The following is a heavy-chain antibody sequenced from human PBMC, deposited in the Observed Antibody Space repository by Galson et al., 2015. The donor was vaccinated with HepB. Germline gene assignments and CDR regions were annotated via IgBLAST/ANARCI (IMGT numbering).Heavy chain of an antibody. CDR1: GGTFSSYA. Sequence: SVKVSCKASGGTFSSYAISWVRQAPGQGLEWMGGIIPIFGTANYAQKFQGRVTITADESTSTAYMELSSLRSEDTAVYYCARGANWNYFGAGGLGFDYWGQGTLVTVSS. CDR2: IIPIFGTA. J-gene: IGHJ4*02. CDR3: ARGANWNYFGAGGLGFDY. V-gene: IGHV1-69*13. D-gene: IGHD1-7*01.